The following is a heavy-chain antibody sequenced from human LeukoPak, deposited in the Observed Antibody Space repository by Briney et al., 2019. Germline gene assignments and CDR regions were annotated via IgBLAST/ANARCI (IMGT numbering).Heavy chain of an antibody. CDR3: AIGAYYYDSSGPWDY. Sequence: EASVKVSCKASGYTFTGYYMHWVRQAPGQGLEWMGWINPNSGCTNYAQKFQGRGTMTRDTSISTAYMELSRLRSDDTAVYYCAIGAYYYDSSGPWDYWGQGTLVTVSS. CDR2: INPNSGCT. D-gene: IGHD3-22*01. CDR1: GYTFTGYY. V-gene: IGHV1-2*02. J-gene: IGHJ4*02.